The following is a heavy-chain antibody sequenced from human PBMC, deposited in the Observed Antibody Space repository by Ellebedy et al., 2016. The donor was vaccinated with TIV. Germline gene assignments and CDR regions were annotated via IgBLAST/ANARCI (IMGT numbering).Heavy chain of an antibody. V-gene: IGHV4-30-4*08. D-gene: IGHD5/OR15-5a*01. CDR2: IYYSGST. CDR3: ARASQGYTVLGRFDP. Sequence: MPSETLSLTCTVSGGSISSSSYYWGWIRQSPGKGLEWIGYIYYSGSTYYNPSLKSRVTISVDTSKNQLSLKLSSVTAADTAVYYCARASQGYTVLGRFDPWGQGTLVTVSS. J-gene: IGHJ5*02. CDR1: GGSISSSSYY.